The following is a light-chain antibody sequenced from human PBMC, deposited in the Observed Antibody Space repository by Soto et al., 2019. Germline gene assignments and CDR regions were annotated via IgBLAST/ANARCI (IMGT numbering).Light chain of an antibody. V-gene: IGKV3-15*01. J-gene: IGKJ1*01. CDR1: QSVSSK. CDR3: QQYNNWPVA. Sequence: EIVMTQSPATLSVSPGERATLSCRASQSVSSKLAWYQQKPGQAPRLLIYGASTRATGIPARFSGSGSETEFTLTISSLQSEDFAVYYCQQYNNWPVAFGQGTKVEIK. CDR2: GAS.